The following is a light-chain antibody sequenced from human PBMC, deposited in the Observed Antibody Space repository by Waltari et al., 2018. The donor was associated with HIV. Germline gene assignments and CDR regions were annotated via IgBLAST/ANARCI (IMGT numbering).Light chain of an antibody. CDR3: QSYDSSLTSYV. V-gene: IGLV1-40*01. CDR1: SSNIGAGFD. CDR2: ACT. Sequence: QSVLTQSPSVSGAPGQRVTISCTGSSSNIGAGFDVHRYQLLPGIAPKLLILACTNQQSGVPDRFSGSRSGTSAPLAITGLQAEDEADYYCQSYDSSLTSYVFASGTRVTVL. J-gene: IGLJ1*01.